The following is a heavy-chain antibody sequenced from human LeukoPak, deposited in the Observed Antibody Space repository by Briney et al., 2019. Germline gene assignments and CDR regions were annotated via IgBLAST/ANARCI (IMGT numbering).Heavy chain of an antibody. CDR1: GFTFSSYA. CDR2: ISGSGGST. Sequence: PGGSLRLSCAASGFTFSSYAMSWVRQAPGKGLEWVSAISGSGGSTYYADSVKGRFTISRDNSKNSLYLQMNSLRAEDTAVYYCAKASSGYSFVSDYWGQGTLVTVSS. J-gene: IGHJ4*02. V-gene: IGHV3-23*01. CDR3: AKASSGYSFVSDY. D-gene: IGHD3-22*01.